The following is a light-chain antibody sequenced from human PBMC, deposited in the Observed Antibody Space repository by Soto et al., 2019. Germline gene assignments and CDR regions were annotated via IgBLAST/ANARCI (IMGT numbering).Light chain of an antibody. Sequence: QSVLTQPASVSLSPGQSITISCTGTSSDIGTYKYVSWFQHRPGKAPKLIIFEVSNRPSGISDRFSGFKSANTAYLTISGVQPEDEADYHCSSYTTIKTVVFGGGTKVTVL. CDR2: EVS. J-gene: IGLJ2*01. V-gene: IGLV2-14*01. CDR3: SSYTTIKTVV. CDR1: SSDIGTYKY.